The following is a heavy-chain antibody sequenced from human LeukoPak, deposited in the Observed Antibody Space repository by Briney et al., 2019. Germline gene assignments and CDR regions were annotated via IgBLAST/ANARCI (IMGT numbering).Heavy chain of an antibody. Sequence: ASVKVSCKASGYTFTGYYIHWVRQAPGQGPEWMGWINPNSGGTNYAQKFQGRVTMTRDTSISTAYMELSRLRSDDTAVYYCARESGVLAAAPDYWGQGTLVTVSS. CDR1: GYTFTGYY. V-gene: IGHV1-2*02. CDR2: INPNSGGT. D-gene: IGHD6-13*01. CDR3: ARESGVLAAAPDY. J-gene: IGHJ4*02.